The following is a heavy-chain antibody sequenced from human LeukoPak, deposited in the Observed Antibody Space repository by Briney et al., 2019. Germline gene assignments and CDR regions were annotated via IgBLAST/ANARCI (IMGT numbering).Heavy chain of an antibody. CDR3: AKGGRSGSYLDAFDI. CDR1: GFTFDDYA. J-gene: IGHJ3*02. CDR2: ISWNSGCI. V-gene: IGHV3-9*03. Sequence: PGGSLRLSCAASGFTFDDYAMHWVRQAPGKGLEWVSGISWNSGCIGYADSVKGRFTISRDNAKNSLYLQMNSLRAEDMALYYCAKGGRSGSYLDAFDIWGQGTMVTVSS. D-gene: IGHD1-26*01.